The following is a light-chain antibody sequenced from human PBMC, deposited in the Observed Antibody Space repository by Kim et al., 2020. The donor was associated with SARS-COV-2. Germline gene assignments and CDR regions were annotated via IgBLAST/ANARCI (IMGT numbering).Light chain of an antibody. J-gene: IGKJ2*01. Sequence: SASDGDSVTITCRASQSITRLFAWYQQKPGKAPKLLICGAYSLKRGLPSRFSGSGSGTDFTLPISSLQPEDFATYYCQQYNSYSHTFGEGNKVE. CDR3: QQYNSYSHT. CDR1: QSITRL. V-gene: IGKV1-5*01. CDR2: GAY.